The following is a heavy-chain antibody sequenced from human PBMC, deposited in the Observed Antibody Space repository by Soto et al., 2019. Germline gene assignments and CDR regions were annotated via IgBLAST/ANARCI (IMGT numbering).Heavy chain of an antibody. CDR3: ARVVPWYYFDY. J-gene: IGHJ4*02. Sequence: AGGFLRLCNAASEFTCRSHEMSWVRQAPGKGLEWVANIKQDGSEKYYVDSVKGRFTISRDNAKNSLYLQMNSLRAEDTAVYYCARVVPWYYFDYWGQGTLVTVSS. D-gene: IGHD2-2*01. CDR1: EFTCRSHE. CDR2: IKQDGSEK. V-gene: IGHV3-7*05.